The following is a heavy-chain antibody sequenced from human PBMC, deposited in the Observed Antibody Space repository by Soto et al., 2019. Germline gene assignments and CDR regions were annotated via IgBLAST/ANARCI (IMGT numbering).Heavy chain of an antibody. D-gene: IGHD2-2*01. CDR1: GFTFSSYG. V-gene: IGHV3-30*18. J-gene: IGHJ4*02. Sequence: QVQLVESGGGVVQPGRSLRLSCAASGFTFSSYGMHWVRQAPGKGLEWVAVISYDGSNKYYADSVKGRFTISRDNSKNTLYLQMNSLRAEDTAVYYCANHRADIVLVPAAIAGYWGQGTLVTVSS. CDR2: ISYDGSNK. CDR3: ANHRADIVLVPAAIAGY.